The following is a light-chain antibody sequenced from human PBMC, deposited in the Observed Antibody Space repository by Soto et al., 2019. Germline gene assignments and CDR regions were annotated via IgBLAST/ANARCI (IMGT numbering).Light chain of an antibody. Sequence: QSALTQPASVSGSPGQSITISCTGTSSDVGSYNLVSWYQQHPGKAPKLMIYEGSKRPSGVSNRFSGSKSSNTASLTISGLQAEDEADYYCCSYAGSSTPVAFGGGTKLTVL. CDR1: SSDVGSYNL. J-gene: IGLJ2*01. CDR2: EGS. CDR3: CSYAGSSTPVA. V-gene: IGLV2-23*01.